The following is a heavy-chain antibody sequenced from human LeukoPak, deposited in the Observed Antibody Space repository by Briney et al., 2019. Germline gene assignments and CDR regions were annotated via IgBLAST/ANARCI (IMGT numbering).Heavy chain of an antibody. Sequence: PSETLSLTCTVSGGSISSSSYYWGWICQPPGKGLEWIGSIYYSGSTYYNPSLKSRVTISVDTSKNQFSLKLSSVTAADTAVYYCARDLNYGGPFDYWGQGTLVTVSS. D-gene: IGHD4-23*01. CDR3: ARDLNYGGPFDY. CDR2: IYYSGST. V-gene: IGHV4-39*07. CDR1: GGSISSSSYY. J-gene: IGHJ4*02.